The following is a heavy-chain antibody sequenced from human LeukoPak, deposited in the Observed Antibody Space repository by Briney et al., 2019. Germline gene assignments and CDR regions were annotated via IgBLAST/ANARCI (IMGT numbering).Heavy chain of an antibody. Sequence: PSETLSLTCTVSGGSISSGDYYWSWIRQPPGKGLEWIGYIYYSGSTYYNPSLKSRVTISVDTSKNQFSLKLSSVTAADTAVYYCAREHYYGSGSYYGRSGRFDPWGQGTLVTVSS. CDR2: IYYSGST. D-gene: IGHD3-10*01. CDR3: AREHYYGSGSYYGRSGRFDP. V-gene: IGHV4-30-4*01. J-gene: IGHJ5*02. CDR1: GGSISSGDYY.